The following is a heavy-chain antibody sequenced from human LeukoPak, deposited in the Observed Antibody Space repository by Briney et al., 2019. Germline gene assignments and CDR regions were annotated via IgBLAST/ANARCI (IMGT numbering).Heavy chain of an antibody. V-gene: IGHV3-66*01. CDR3: ARDGYDSIGYYFDY. Sequence: GGSLRLSCAASAFTFSSYSMNWVRQAPGKGLEWVSVIYSGGSTYYADSVKGRFTISRDNSKNTLYLQMNSLRAEDTAVYYCARDGYDSIGYYFDYWGQGTLVTVSS. CDR1: AFTFSSYS. D-gene: IGHD3-22*01. J-gene: IGHJ4*02. CDR2: IYSGGST.